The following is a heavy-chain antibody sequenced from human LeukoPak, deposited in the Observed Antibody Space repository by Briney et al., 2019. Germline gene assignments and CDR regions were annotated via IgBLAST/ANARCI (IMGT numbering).Heavy chain of an antibody. J-gene: IGHJ4*02. D-gene: IGHD1-26*01. V-gene: IGHV3-30*18. CDR1: GFIFSGYG. CDR3: VKALVGQTSGY. Sequence: PGGSLRLSCTASGFIFSGYGMHWVRQAPGKGLEWLAVISHDASDEYYADSVKGRFTISRDNAKNMIYLQMISLRAEDTAVYYCVKALVGQTSGYWGQGTRVTVST. CDR2: ISHDASDE.